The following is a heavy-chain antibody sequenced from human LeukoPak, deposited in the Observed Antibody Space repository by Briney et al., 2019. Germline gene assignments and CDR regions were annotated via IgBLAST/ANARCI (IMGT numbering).Heavy chain of an antibody. Sequence: SETLSLTCAVYGGSFSGYYWSWIRQPPGKGLEWIGEINHSGSTNYNPSLKSRVTISVDTSKNQFPLKLSSVTAADTAVYYCARGRGYDYVWGSYRYVRYFDYWGQGTLVTVSS. D-gene: IGHD3-16*02. CDR2: INHSGST. J-gene: IGHJ4*02. CDR1: GGSFSGYY. CDR3: ARGRGYDYVWGSYRYVRYFDY. V-gene: IGHV4-34*01.